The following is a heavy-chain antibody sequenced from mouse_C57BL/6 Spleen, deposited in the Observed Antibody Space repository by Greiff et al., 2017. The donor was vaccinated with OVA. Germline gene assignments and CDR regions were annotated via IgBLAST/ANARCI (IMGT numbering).Heavy chain of an antibody. J-gene: IGHJ1*03. CDR2: ISYDGSN. CDR3: ARTHYGSSYDWYFDV. D-gene: IGHD1-1*01. CDR1: GYSITSGYY. Sequence: EVKLQESGPGLVKPSQSLSLTCSVTGYSITSGYYWNWIRQFPGNKLEWMGYISYDGSNNYNPSLKNRISITRDTSKNQFFLKLNSVTTEDTATYYCARTHYGSSYDWYFDVWGTGTTVTVSS. V-gene: IGHV3-6*01.